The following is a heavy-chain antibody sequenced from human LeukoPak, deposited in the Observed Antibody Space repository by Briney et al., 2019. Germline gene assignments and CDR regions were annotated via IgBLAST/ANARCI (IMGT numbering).Heavy chain of an antibody. V-gene: IGHV4-39*01. CDR2: IYDSGNI. J-gene: IGHJ4*02. D-gene: IGHD6-13*01. CDR1: GGSISSSAYS. Sequence: SETLSLTCTVSGGSISSSAYSWGWIRQPPGKGLDWIGNIYDSGNIYYNPSLKSRVTISVDTSKNQFSLKLNSVTAADTAVYYCARQYGPGYSSTWYFDYWGQGTLVTVSS. CDR3: ARQYGPGYSSTWYFDY.